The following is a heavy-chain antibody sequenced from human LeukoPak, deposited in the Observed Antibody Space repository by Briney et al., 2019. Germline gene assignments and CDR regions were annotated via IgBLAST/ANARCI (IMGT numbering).Heavy chain of an antibody. D-gene: IGHD3-16*01. J-gene: IGHJ6*02. V-gene: IGHV3-7*03. Sequence: GGSLRLSCAASGFTFSSNWMSWVRQAPGKGLEWVANIKQGGSDQYYVDSVKGRFTISRDNAKNSLYLQMSNLRAEDTAVYFCARGGGLDVWGQGATVTVSS. CDR3: ARGGGLDV. CDR2: IKQGGSDQ. CDR1: GFTFSSNW.